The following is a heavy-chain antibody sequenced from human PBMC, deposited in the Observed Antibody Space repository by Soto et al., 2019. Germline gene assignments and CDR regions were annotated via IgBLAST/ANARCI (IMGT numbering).Heavy chain of an antibody. CDR1: GFTFRTSA. CDR2: ISYDGSLK. CDR3: ARDPPATRHGMDV. Sequence: GGSLRLSCAASGFTFRTSAMHWVRQAPGKGLEWVAFISYDGSLKYYADSVKGRFSISRDNSNNTLHLQMKSLRAEDTAVYYCARDPPATRHGMDVWGQGTTVTVSS. V-gene: IGHV3-30*03. J-gene: IGHJ6*02.